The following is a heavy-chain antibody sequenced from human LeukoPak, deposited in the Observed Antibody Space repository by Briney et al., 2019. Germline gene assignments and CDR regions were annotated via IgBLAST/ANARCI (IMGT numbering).Heavy chain of an antibody. D-gene: IGHD2-15*01. V-gene: IGHV4-34*01. CDR1: GGSLSGYY. CDR3: ARAGGSSDY. J-gene: IGHJ4*02. CDR2: IYHSGST. Sequence: SETLSLTCAVYGGSLSGYYWSWVRQPPGKGLEWIGEIYHSGSTNYNPSLKSRVTISVDKSKNQFSLKLSSVTAADTAIYYCARAGGSSDYWGQGTLVTVSS.